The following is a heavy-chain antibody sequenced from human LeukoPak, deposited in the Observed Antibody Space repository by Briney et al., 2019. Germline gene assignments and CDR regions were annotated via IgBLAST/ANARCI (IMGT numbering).Heavy chain of an antibody. J-gene: IGHJ4*02. CDR3: AKVPGPYYFDY. V-gene: IGHV3-30*18. CDR1: GFSFSSYG. D-gene: IGHD7-27*01. CDR2: ISYDGSNK. Sequence: PGGSLRLSCAASGFSFSSYGMHWVRQAPGKGLEWVAVISYDGSNKYYADSVKGRLTISRDNSKNTLYLEMNSPRAEDTAVYCCAKVPGPYYFDYWGQGTPVTVSS.